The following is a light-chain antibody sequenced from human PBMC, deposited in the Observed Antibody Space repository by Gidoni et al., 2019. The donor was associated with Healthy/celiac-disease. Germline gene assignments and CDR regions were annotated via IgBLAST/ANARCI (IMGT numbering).Light chain of an antibody. J-gene: IGLJ2*01. Sequence: QSALTQPPSASGSPGQSVTISCTGTSSDVGIYHYVSWYQQHPGKAPKLMIYEVTKRPSGVPDRFSGSKSGNTASLTVSGRQAEDEADYYCSSYAGSYIYAIFGGGTKLTVL. CDR3: SSYAGSYIYAI. V-gene: IGLV2-8*01. CDR2: EVT. CDR1: SSDVGIYHY.